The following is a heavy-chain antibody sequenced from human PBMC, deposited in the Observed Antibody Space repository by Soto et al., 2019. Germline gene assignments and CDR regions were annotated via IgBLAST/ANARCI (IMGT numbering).Heavy chain of an antibody. D-gene: IGHD3-22*01. CDR3: ARPRSYYYDSSAERAFDI. Sequence: QVQLVQSGAEVKKPGSSVKVSCKASGGTFSNYGISWVRQAPGQGTEWLGGIIPPFGTAHYTQRFQGRVTITADESTSTAYMELSSLRSEDTAVYYCARPRSYYYDSSAERAFDIWGQGKMVTVSS. CDR2: IIPPFGTA. CDR1: GGTFSNYG. J-gene: IGHJ3*02. V-gene: IGHV1-69*01.